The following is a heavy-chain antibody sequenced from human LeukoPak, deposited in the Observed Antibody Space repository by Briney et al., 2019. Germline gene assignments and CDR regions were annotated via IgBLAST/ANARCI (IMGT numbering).Heavy chain of an antibody. V-gene: IGHV4-39*01. D-gene: IGHD1-26*01. CDR3: ARLSGTYLNYWFFDL. J-gene: IGHJ2*01. CDR1: GVSISSGTYY. Sequence: PSETLSLTCAVSGVSISSGTYYWGWIRQPPGKGLEYIGNVYYTGNTFDIPSLKSRVTISVDTSKNQFSLKLSSVTAADTAVYYCARLSGTYLNYWFFDLWGRGTLVTVPS. CDR2: VYYTGNT.